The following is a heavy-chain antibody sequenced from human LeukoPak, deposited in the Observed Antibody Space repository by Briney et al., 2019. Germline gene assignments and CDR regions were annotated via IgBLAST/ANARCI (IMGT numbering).Heavy chain of an antibody. Sequence: SDTLCLTCAVSGGTLSGHFWSWFRRPPGKGLENIGYIHSSGSTNYNPSYKSRVTVSLEMSKNQFSLSLSSVTATDTAVYYCARDPGDTDWYNFDFWGQGILVTVSS. V-gene: IGHV4-59*11. CDR3: ARDPGDTDWYNFDF. J-gene: IGHJ4*02. CDR1: GGTLSGHF. D-gene: IGHD3-9*01. CDR2: IHSSGST.